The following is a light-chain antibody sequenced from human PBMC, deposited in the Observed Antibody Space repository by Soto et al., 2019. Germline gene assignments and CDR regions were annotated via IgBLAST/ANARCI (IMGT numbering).Light chain of an antibody. J-gene: IGLJ1*01. CDR3: AAWDDSMNGYV. CDR2: SNN. Sequence: QSVVTQPPSASGTPGQRVTISCSGSSSNIGSNTVNWYQQLPGTAPKLLIYSNNQRPSGVPDRFSGSKSGTSASLAISGLQSEDEADYYCAAWDDSMNGYVFGTGNKVXV. CDR1: SSNIGSNT. V-gene: IGLV1-44*01.